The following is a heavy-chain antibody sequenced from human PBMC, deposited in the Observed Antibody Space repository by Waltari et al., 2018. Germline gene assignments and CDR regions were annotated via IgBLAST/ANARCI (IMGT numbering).Heavy chain of an antibody. CDR2: KDYKSQGYT. D-gene: IGHD3-3*01. CDR1: GDSVSSNSAA. CDR3: ARQSLHRDFWIGYYSGMLDY. J-gene: IGHJ4*02. V-gene: IGHV6-1*01. Sequence: QVQLQQSGPGLVKPSQTLSLTCAISGDSVSSNSAAWNWIRQSPSRGLEWLVNKDYKSQGYTEYAASVQSRITINPDTAKNPFSLQLNSVTPEDTAVYYCARQSLHRDFWIGYYSGMLDYWGRGTLVTVSS.